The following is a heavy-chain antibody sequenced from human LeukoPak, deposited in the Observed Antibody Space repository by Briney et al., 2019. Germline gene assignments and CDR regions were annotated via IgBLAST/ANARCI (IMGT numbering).Heavy chain of an antibody. Sequence: GGSLRLSCAASGFTVSGDYMNWVRQAPGKGLEWVSAVYSGGATYYADSVKGRFSISRDNSRNTVHLQRNSLRAEDTAVYYCESARYNGKGPYYFDSWGQGTLVTVSP. J-gene: IGHJ4*02. CDR2: VYSGGAT. CDR1: GFTVSGDY. V-gene: IGHV3-53*01. D-gene: IGHD1-1*01. CDR3: ESARYNGKGPYYFDS.